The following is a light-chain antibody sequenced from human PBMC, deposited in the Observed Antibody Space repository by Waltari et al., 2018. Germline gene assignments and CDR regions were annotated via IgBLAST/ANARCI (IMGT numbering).Light chain of an antibody. V-gene: IGLV3-1*01. CDR2: QDN. J-gene: IGLJ2*01. Sequence: SYELTQPPSVSVSPGQTASITCSGDKRGDKLGCWYQQKPGQSPLLIIYQDNKRPSGIPERFSGSNSGNTATLTISGTQAMDEADYYCQAWDSSTVLFGGGTKLTVL. CDR1: KRGDKL. CDR3: QAWDSSTVL.